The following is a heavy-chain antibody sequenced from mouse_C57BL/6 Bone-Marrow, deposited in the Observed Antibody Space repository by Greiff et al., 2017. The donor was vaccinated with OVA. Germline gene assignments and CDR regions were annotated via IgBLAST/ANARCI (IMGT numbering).Heavy chain of an antibody. CDR1: GYTFTSYW. CDR3: ARRELPGYAMDY. CDR2: IYPGSGST. Sequence: QVHVKQPGAELVKPGASVKMSCKASGYTFTSYWITWVKQRPGQGLEWIGDIYPGSGSTNYNEKFKSKATLTVDTSSSTAYRQLSSLTSEDSAVYYCARRELPGYAMDYWGQGTSVTVSS. J-gene: IGHJ4*01. V-gene: IGHV1-55*01.